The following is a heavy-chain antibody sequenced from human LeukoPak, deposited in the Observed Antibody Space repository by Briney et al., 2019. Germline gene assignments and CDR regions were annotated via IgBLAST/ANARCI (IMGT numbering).Heavy chain of an antibody. V-gene: IGHV4-4*07. Sequence: SSETLSLTCTVSGGSISSYYWTWIRQPAGKRLEWIGRIYSSGNTDYNPSLKSRVTMSLDTSKSQFSLELTSVTAADTAVYYCARARGGSSWSHHSWGQGTLVTVS. D-gene: IGHD6-13*01. CDR1: GGSISSYY. CDR2: IYSSGNT. J-gene: IGHJ4*02. CDR3: ARARGGSSWSHHS.